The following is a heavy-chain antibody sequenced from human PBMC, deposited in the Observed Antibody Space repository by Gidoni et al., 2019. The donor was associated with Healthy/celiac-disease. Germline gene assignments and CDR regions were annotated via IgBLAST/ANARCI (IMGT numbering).Heavy chain of an antibody. D-gene: IGHD2-21*02. V-gene: IGHV3-30-3*01. CDR2: YDGSNK. J-gene: IGHJ1*01. Sequence: YDGSNKYYADSVKGRFTISRDNSKNTLYLQMNSLRAEDTAVYYCAREAGHIVVVTAIQGRGYFQHWGQGTLVTVSS. CDR3: AREAGHIVVVTAIQGRGYFQH.